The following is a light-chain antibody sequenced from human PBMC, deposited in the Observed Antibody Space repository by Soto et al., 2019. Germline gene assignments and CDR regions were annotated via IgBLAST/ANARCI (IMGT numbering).Light chain of an antibody. CDR2: AAS. Sequence: DIQMTQSPTSLSASVGDRVTITCRASQDIRNFVAWYQQKPGHAPKLLLYAASTLQSGVPSRFSGSGSGTDFTLTINSLQPEDVATYPGQKYSSVPVFGPGTKVEIK. CDR1: QDIRNF. J-gene: IGKJ3*01. V-gene: IGKV1-27*01. CDR3: QKYSSVPV.